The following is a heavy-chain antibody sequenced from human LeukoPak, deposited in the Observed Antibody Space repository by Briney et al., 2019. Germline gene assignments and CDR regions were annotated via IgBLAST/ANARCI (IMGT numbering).Heavy chain of an antibody. D-gene: IGHD6-13*01. CDR3: AKRGIAEAASFDY. J-gene: IGHJ4*02. CDR2: IFGSGDDT. V-gene: IGHV3-23*01. CDR1: GFTFSSYA. Sequence: GGSLRLSCAASGFTFSSYAMSWVRQAPGKGPEWVSTIFGSGDDTYYADSVKGRFTISRDSSKNTLYLQMSSLRADDTAVYYCAKRGIAEAASFDYWGQGTLVTVSS.